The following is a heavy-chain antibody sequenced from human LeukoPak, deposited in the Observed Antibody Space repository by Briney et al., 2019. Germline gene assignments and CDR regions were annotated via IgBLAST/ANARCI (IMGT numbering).Heavy chain of an antibody. J-gene: IGHJ4*02. D-gene: IGHD3-16*01. CDR2: ISSGGDRT. CDR1: GFSFSSYA. Sequence: GGSLRLSCAATGFSFSSYALSWVRQAPGKGLEWVSAISSGGDRTYYADSVTGRFTISRDNSKNMLFLQMRSLRAEDAAMYYCAREAIATGYAYDWGQGTLVTLFS. V-gene: IGHV3-23*01. CDR3: AREAIATGYAYD.